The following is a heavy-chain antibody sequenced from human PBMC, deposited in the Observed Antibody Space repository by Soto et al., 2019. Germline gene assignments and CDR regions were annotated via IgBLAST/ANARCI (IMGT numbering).Heavy chain of an antibody. J-gene: IGHJ4*02. D-gene: IGHD3-22*01. V-gene: IGHV3-30-3*01. Sequence: LRLSCAASGFTFSSYAMHWVRQAPGKGLEWVAVISYDGSNKYYADSVKGRFTISRDNSKNTLYLQMNSLRAEDTAVYYCARDLHYYDSSGYRFDYWGQGTLVTVSS. CDR1: GFTFSSYA. CDR2: ISYDGSNK. CDR3: ARDLHYYDSSGYRFDY.